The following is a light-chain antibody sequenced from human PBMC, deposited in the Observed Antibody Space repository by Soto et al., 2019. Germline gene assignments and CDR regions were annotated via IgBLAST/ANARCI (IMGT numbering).Light chain of an antibody. J-gene: IGLJ1*01. CDR1: SSDIGNNF. CDR3: GTWGNSLRDV. CDR2: END. Sequence: QSVLTQPPSVSAAPGQKVTISCSGSSSDIGNNFVSWYQQLPGTAPKLLIYENDQRPSGIPDRFSGSKSGTSATLAITGLQTGDEADYYCGTWGNSLRDVFGTGTKVTVL. V-gene: IGLV1-51*02.